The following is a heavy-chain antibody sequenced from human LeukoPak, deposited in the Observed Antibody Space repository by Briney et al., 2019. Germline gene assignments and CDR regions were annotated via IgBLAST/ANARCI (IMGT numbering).Heavy chain of an antibody. Sequence: ASVKVSCKASGYTFTGYYMHWVRQAPGQGLEWMGWINPNSGGTNYAQKFQGRVTMTRDTSISTAYMELSRLRSDDTAVYYCARDCDSSGCDAFDIWGQGTMVTVSS. J-gene: IGHJ3*02. CDR2: INPNSGGT. D-gene: IGHD3-22*01. CDR1: GYTFTGYY. V-gene: IGHV1-2*02. CDR3: ARDCDSSGCDAFDI.